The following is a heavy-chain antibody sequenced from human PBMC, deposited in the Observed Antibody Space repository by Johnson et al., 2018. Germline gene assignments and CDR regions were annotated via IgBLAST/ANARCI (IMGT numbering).Heavy chain of an antibody. CDR2: ISGSGETT. J-gene: IGHJ3*02. Sequence: VQLVQSGGGLVQPGGSLRLSCAASGFTFSSYTMSWVRQVPGKGLAWVSSISGSGETTYYADSVKGRFTISRDNAKNTLNLQMNRLRGEDTAKYYCAKRKSFRGGAFEIWGQGTMVTVSS. D-gene: IGHD2-15*01. V-gene: IGHV3-23*04. CDR1: GFTFSSYT. CDR3: AKRKSFRGGAFEI.